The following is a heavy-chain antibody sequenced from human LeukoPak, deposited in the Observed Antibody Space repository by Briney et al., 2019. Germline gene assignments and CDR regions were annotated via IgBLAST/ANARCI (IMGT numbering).Heavy chain of an antibody. Sequence: PGGSLRLSCAASGFTVTSNYMSWVRRAPGKGLEWVSIIYSGGSTYYADSVKGRFTISRDNSKNTLYLQMNSLRAEDTAVYYCAKVAAAGTNWFDPWGQGTLVTVSS. J-gene: IGHJ5*02. V-gene: IGHV3-66*01. CDR1: GFTVTSNY. CDR3: AKVAAAGTNWFDP. CDR2: IYSGGST. D-gene: IGHD6-13*01.